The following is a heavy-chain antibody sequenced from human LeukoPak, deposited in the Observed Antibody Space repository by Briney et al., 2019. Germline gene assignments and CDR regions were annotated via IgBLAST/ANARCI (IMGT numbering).Heavy chain of an antibody. V-gene: IGHV3-11*04. CDR2: ISSSGSTI. Sequence: GGSLRLSCAASGFTFSDYYMSRIRQAPGKGLEWVSYISSSGSTIYYADSVKGRFTISRDNSKNTLYLQMNSLRAEDTAVYYCAREGRAMVRGVRWLDPWGQGTLVTVSS. CDR1: GFTFSDYY. CDR3: AREGRAMVRGVRWLDP. D-gene: IGHD3-10*01. J-gene: IGHJ5*02.